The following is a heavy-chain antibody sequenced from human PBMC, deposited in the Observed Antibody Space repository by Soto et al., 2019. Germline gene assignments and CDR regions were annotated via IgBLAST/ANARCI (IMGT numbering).Heavy chain of an antibody. V-gene: IGHV1-69*13. CDR1: GFTFTTHA. J-gene: IGHJ6*02. D-gene: IGHD2-2*01. Sequence: SVKVSCKTSGFTFTTHAIHWVRQAPGQRFEWMGGIIPILGTANYAQKFQGRVTITADESTSTAYMELSSLTSEDTAVYYCARKGMGNQLRQPAYGMDVWGQGTTVTVSS. CDR3: ARKGMGNQLRQPAYGMDV. CDR2: IIPILGTA.